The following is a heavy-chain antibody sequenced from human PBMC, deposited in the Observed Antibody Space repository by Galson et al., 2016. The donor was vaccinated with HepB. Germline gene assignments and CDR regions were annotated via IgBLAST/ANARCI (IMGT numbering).Heavy chain of an antibody. J-gene: IGHJ4*02. CDR1: GFTFSNYA. CDR3: AKESNNWNYVRYFDS. Sequence: SLRLSCAASGFTFSNYAMNWVRQAPGKGLEWVSGIIDNGDSTYYGDSVRGRFTISRDNSKNTLYLQMNSRRAADTALYYCAKESNNWNYVRYFDSWGQGTLVTVSS. D-gene: IGHD1-7*01. CDR2: IIDNGDST. V-gene: IGHV3-23*01.